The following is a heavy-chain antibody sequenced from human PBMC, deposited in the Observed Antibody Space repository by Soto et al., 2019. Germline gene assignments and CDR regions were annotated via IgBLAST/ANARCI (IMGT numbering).Heavy chain of an antibody. J-gene: IGHJ4*02. CDR1: GGTFSSYA. CDR2: TIPIFGTA. D-gene: IGHD3-22*01. CDR3: ASHYDTSGYYYRGLGY. V-gene: IGHV1-69*12. Sequence: QVQLVQSGAEVKKPGSSVKVSCKASGGTFSSYAISWVRQAPGQGLEWMGGTIPIFGTADYAPKFQGRVTLTADESTSTGNMELSSLRSKDTAVYYCASHYDTSGYYYRGLGYLGPVTLVTVSS.